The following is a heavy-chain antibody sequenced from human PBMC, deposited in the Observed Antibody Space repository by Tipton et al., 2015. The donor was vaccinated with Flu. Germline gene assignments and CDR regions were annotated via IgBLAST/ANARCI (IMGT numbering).Heavy chain of an antibody. D-gene: IGHD4-11*01. CDR2: IYHSGST. J-gene: IGHJ5*02. CDR1: GGSISSYY. CDR3: ARRDYSNYVSDPKNWFDP. V-gene: IGHV4-59*04. Sequence: TLSLTCTVSGGSISSYYWGWVRQPPGKGLEWIGTIYHSGSTYYNPSLKSRLTMSVDTSKNQFSLKLSSVTAADTAVYYCARRDYSNYVSDPKNWFDPWGQGILVTVSS.